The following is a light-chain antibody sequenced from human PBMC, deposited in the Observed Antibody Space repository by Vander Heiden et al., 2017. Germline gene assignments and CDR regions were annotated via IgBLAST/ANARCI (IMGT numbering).Light chain of an antibody. V-gene: IGKV1-39*01. CDR2: IAS. CDR1: QSIGVY. Sequence: DIQMTQSPAALPASLGDRVTITCRTSQSIGVYLNWYQQKPGKAPNLLIYIASSLQTGVPPRFSGSGSGIDFTLPISSLQPEDSATYYCQQTYTTPQTFGGGTKVEIK. CDR3: QQTYTTPQT. J-gene: IGKJ4*01.